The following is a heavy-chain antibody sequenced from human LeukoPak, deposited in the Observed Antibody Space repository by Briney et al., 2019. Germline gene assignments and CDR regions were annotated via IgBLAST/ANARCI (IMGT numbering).Heavy chain of an antibody. CDR1: GFTFSSYG. Sequence: GGSLRLSCAASGFTFSSYGMHWVRQAPGKGLEWVAVIWYDGSNKYYADFVKGRFTISRDNSKNTLYLQMNSLRAEDTAVYYCARGRIAAHLDYWGQGTLVTVSS. CDR3: ARGRIAAHLDY. D-gene: IGHD6-6*01. V-gene: IGHV3-33*01. CDR2: IWYDGSNK. J-gene: IGHJ4*02.